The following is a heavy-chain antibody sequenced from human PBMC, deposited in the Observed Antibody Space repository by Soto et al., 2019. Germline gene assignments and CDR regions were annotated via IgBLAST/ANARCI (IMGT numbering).Heavy chain of an antibody. CDR2: IGTSGSYI. V-gene: IGHV3-21*01. D-gene: IGHD6-25*01. CDR1: GFIFSRYS. J-gene: IGHJ4*02. Sequence: GSLRLSCAVSGFIFSRYSMNWVRQAPGKGLEWVSSIGTSGSYIYDTDSVKGRFTISRDNTKDSLYLQMNSLRAEDTAIYYCARGSALIGHDYWGQGTPVTVSS. CDR3: ARGSALIGHDY.